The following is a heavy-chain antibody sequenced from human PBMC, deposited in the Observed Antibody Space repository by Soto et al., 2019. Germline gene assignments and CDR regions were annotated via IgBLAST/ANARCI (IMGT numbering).Heavy chain of an antibody. D-gene: IGHD3-16*01. Sequence: QVQLVQSGADVKKPGSSVKVSCKTSGCPFGSSAISWVRQAPAQGLEWMGEIIPVFDKANYAQNFQGRLTITADEPTGTVFMRLGSIRSGHTGVFFCAALTMDWGEELDIWGLGTVVTVSS. V-gene: IGHV1-69*01. CDR3: AALTMDWGEELDI. J-gene: IGHJ3*02. CDR1: GCPFGSSA. CDR2: IIPVFDKA.